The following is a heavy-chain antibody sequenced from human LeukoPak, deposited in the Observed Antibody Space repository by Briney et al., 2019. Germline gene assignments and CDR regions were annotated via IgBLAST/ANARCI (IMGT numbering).Heavy chain of an antibody. CDR1: GGTLSSYA. CDR2: IIPIFGTA. Sequence: SVKVSCKASGGTLSSYAISWVRQAPGQGLEWMGGIIPIFGTANYAQKFQGRVTITTDESTSTAYMELSSLRSEDTAVYYCARSISSSWYDRVFPFDYWGQGTLVTVSS. CDR3: ARSISSSWYDRVFPFDY. D-gene: IGHD6-13*01. J-gene: IGHJ4*02. V-gene: IGHV1-69*05.